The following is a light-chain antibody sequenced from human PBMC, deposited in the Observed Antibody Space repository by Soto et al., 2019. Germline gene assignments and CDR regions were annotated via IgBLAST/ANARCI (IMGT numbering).Light chain of an antibody. J-gene: IGLJ3*02. V-gene: IGLV2-14*03. CDR1: KSDVGNYNF. CDR2: EVS. Sequence: QSALTQPASVSGSPGQSITISCTGTKSDVGNYNFVSWYQQHPGKAPKLMIYEVSNRPSGVSNRFSGSKSGNTASLTISGLQTEDEADYYCSSHTTSSTVLFGGGTKSPS. CDR3: SSHTTSSTVL.